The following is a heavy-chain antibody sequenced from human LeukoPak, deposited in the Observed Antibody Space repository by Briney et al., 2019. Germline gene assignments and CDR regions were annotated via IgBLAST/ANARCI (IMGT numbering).Heavy chain of an antibody. J-gene: IGHJ4*02. D-gene: IGHD6-6*01. V-gene: IGHV3-30*03. Sequence: GGSLRLSCAASGFTFSSYGMHWVRQAPGMGLEWVAVISYDGSNKYYADSVKGRFTISRDNSKNTLYLQMNSLRAEDTAVYYCAREGQLAPKFDYWGQGTLVTVST. CDR2: ISYDGSNK. CDR3: AREGQLAPKFDY. CDR1: GFTFSSYG.